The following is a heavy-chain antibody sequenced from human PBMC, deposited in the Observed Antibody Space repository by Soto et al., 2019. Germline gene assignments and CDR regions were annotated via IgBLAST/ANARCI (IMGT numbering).Heavy chain of an antibody. Sequence: EVQLVESGGGLVQHGGSLRLSCAASGFTFSTYTMNWVRQAPGQGLEWVSYISDSSSTIYYADSVKGRFTTSRDNAKNSLNLKMNSLRAEDTAVYYCARGYYPDYWGQGDLVTVSS. V-gene: IGHV3-48*01. CDR3: ARGYYPDY. J-gene: IGHJ4*02. CDR2: ISDSSSTI. CDR1: GFTFSTYT.